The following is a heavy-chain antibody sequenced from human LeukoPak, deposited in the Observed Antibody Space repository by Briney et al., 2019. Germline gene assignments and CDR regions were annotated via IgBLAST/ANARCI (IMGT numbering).Heavy chain of an antibody. CDR2: INPNSGGT. V-gene: IGHV1-2*02. CDR1: GYTFTGYY. CDR3: ARDEGYYDYVWGTLYYFDY. D-gene: IGHD3-16*01. J-gene: IGHJ4*02. Sequence: ASVTVSCKASGYTFTGYYMHWVRQAPGQGLEWMGWINPNSGGTNYAQKFQGRVTMTRDTSISTACMELSRLRSDDTAVYYCARDEGYYDYVWGTLYYFDYWGQGTLVTVSS.